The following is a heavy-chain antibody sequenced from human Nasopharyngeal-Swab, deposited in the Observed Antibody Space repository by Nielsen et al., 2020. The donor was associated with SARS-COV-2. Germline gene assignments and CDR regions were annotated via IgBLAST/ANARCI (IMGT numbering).Heavy chain of an antibody. CDR1: GFTFSSYW. V-gene: IGHV3-48*04. CDR2: ISSSSSTI. J-gene: IGHJ6*02. Sequence: GESLKISCAASGFTFSSYWMNCVRQAPGKGLEWVSFISSSSSTIKYADSVKGRFTISRDNAKNSLYLQMNSLRAEDTAVYYCARDARLTIFGVDPPGYYGMDVWGQGTTVTVSS. CDR3: ARDARLTIFGVDPPGYYGMDV. D-gene: IGHD3-3*01.